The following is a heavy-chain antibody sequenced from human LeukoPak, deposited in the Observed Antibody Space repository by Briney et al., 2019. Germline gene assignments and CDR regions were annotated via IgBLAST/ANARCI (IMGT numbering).Heavy chain of an antibody. J-gene: IGHJ5*02. V-gene: IGHV4-39*01. Sequence: PSETLSLTCTVSGGSISSSSYYWGWIRQPPGKGLEWIGSIYYSGSTYYNPSLKSRVTISVDTSKNQFSLKLSSVTAADTAVYYCARHRGSSGWYSYPFDPWGQGTLVTVSS. CDR2: IYYSGST. CDR1: GGSISSSSYY. D-gene: IGHD6-19*01. CDR3: ARHRGSSGWYSYPFDP.